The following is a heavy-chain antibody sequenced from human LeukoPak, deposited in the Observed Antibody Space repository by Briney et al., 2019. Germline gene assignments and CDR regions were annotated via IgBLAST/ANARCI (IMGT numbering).Heavy chain of an antibody. CDR3: ARDSVYCSGGSCYSSYYGMDV. J-gene: IGHJ6*02. CDR1: GGSISSYY. D-gene: IGHD2-15*01. V-gene: IGHV4-59*01. CDR2: IYYIGST. Sequence: SETLSLTCTVSGGSISSYYWSWIRQPPGKGLEWIGYIYYIGSTNYNPSLKSRVPISVDTSKNQFSLKLSSVTAADTAVYYCARDSVYCSGGSCYSSYYGMDVWGQGTTVTVSS.